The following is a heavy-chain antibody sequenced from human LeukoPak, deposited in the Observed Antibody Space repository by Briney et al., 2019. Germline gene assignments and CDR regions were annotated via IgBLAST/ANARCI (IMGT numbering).Heavy chain of an antibody. Sequence: GSLRLSCAASGFTFSSYAMSWDRQPPGEGLEWIGEIYESGTTEYNPSLKSRVTISMVPSKQQFSLSLSSVTAADTAVYYCARGAWATRLGSWGLGTPVIVSS. CDR3: ARGAWATRLGS. CDR1: GFTFSSYA. CDR2: IYESGTT. J-gene: IGHJ4*02. V-gene: IGHV4-34*01. D-gene: IGHD2-15*01.